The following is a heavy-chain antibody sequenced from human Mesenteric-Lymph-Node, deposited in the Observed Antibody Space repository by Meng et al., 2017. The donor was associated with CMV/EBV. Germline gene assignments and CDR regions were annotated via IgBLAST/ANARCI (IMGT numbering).Heavy chain of an antibody. CDR2: INPNSGDT. D-gene: IGHD2/OR15-2a*01. CDR1: GYTFTSYD. V-gene: IGHV1-2*02. Sequence: ASVKVSCKASGYTFTSYDINWVRQAPGQGLDWMGWINPNSGDTNYAQKFQGRVTMTRDTSVTTAYMELSRLRSDDTAVYYCAREELLEYSTSSAANCFDPWGQGTLVTVSS. CDR3: AREELLEYSTSSAANCFDP. J-gene: IGHJ5*02.